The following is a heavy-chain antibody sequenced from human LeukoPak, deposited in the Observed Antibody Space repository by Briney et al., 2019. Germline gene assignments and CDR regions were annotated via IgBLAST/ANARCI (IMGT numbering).Heavy chain of an antibody. CDR1: GGSFSGYY. D-gene: IGHD2-21*02. J-gene: IGHJ6*03. CDR3: ARGRGGDYHYYYYMDV. V-gene: IGHV4-34*01. CDR2: INHSGST. Sequence: SETVSLTCAVYGGSFSGYYWSWIRQPPGKGLEWIGEINHSGSTNYNPSLKSRVTISVDTSKNQFSLKLSSVTAADTAVYYCARGRGGDYHYYYYMDVWGKGTTVTVSS.